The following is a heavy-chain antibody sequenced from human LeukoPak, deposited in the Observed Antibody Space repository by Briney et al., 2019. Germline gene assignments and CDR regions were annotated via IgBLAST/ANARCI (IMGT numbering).Heavy chain of an antibody. D-gene: IGHD3-22*01. Sequence: ASVKVSCKASGYTFTSYAMHWVRQAPGQRLEWMGWINADNGNTKYSQEFQGRVTITRDTSASTAYMELSSLRFDDTAVYYCARESQEGYYYDNSGMDVWGKGTTVTVSS. J-gene: IGHJ6*04. CDR2: INADNGNT. V-gene: IGHV1-3*01. CDR1: GYTFTSYA. CDR3: ARESQEGYYYDNSGMDV.